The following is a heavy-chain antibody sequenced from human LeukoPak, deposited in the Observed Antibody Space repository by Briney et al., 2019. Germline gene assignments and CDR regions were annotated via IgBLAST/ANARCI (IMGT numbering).Heavy chain of an antibody. D-gene: IGHD6-13*01. CDR1: GGSISSYY. CDR3: ARGLHSSSWYPLGYSSGFWFDD. J-gene: IGHJ4*02. Sequence: SETLSLTCTVSGGSISSYYWIWIRQPPGKGLEWIGYIYYSGRTNYNPSLKSRVTISVDTSKNQFSLKLSSVTAADTAVYYCARGLHSSSWYPLGYSSGFWFDDWNQGTLVTVSS. V-gene: IGHV4-59*01. CDR2: IYYSGRT.